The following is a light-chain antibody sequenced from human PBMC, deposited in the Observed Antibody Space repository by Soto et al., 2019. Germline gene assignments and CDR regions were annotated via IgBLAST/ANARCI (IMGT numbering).Light chain of an antibody. CDR1: QSVSRY. J-gene: IGKJ1*01. V-gene: IGKV3-20*01. CDR3: QQYGISPWT. Sequence: EIVLTQSPGTLSLSPGERATLSCRASQSVSRYLAWYQQKPGQAPRLLIYGASSRATGIPDRFSGSGSGTDFTLTISRLEPEDFAVYYCQQYGISPWTFGQGTKVEIK. CDR2: GAS.